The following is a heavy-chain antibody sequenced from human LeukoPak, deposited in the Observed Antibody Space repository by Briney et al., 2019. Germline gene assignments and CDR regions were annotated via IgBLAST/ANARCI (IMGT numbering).Heavy chain of an antibody. CDR2: IYTTGSS. Sequence: SETLSLTCTVSGSSISGINYYWTWIRQPAGKGLEWIGRIYTTGSSNYNPSLKSRVTISVDTSNNQFSLKLSSVTAADTAVYYCARVSPSGVWDVWGQGTTVTVSS. D-gene: IGHD3-10*01. V-gene: IGHV4-61*02. CDR1: GSSISGINYY. CDR3: ARVSPSGVWDV. J-gene: IGHJ6*02.